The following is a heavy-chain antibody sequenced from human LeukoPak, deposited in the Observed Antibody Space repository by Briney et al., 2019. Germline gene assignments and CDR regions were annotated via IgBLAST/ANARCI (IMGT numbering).Heavy chain of an antibody. D-gene: IGHD6-13*01. Sequence: GASVKVSCKASGYTFTGYYIHWVRQAPGQGLEWMGWINPNSGGTNYAQKFQGRVTMTRDTSISTAYMELSRLRSDDTAVYYCAREPIAAAGIFDYWGQGTLVTVSS. J-gene: IGHJ4*02. CDR3: AREPIAAAGIFDY. CDR1: GYTFTGYY. CDR2: INPNSGGT. V-gene: IGHV1-2*02.